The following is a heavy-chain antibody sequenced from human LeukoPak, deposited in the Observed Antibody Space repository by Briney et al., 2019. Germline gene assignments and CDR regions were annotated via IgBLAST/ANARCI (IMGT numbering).Heavy chain of an antibody. Sequence: GGSLRLSCAASGFTFSDYYMSWIRQAPGKGLEWVSYISSSSGYTNYAGSVKGRFTISRDNAKNSLYLQMNSLRAEDTAVYYCARDLLRYGSGSYYGYWGQGTLVTVSS. CDR3: ARDLLRYGSGSYYGY. CDR1: GFTFSDYY. J-gene: IGHJ4*02. CDR2: ISSSSGYT. D-gene: IGHD3-10*01. V-gene: IGHV3-11*05.